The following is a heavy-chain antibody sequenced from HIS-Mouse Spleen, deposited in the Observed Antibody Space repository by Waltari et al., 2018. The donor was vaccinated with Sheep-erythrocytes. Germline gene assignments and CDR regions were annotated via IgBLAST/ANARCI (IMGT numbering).Heavy chain of an antibody. CDR3: AQTGATTPHFDY. Sequence: QVQLLQSGAEVKTPRSSVKVSCKASGVTFSTYDISWVRQSTGQGLEWMGRMIPILGIANYAQKFQGRVTITADKSTSTAYMELSSLRSEDTAVYYCAQTGATTPHFDYWGQGTLVTVSS. CDR1: GVTFSTYD. J-gene: IGHJ4*02. V-gene: IGHV1-69*04. CDR2: MIPILGIA. D-gene: IGHD1-26*01.